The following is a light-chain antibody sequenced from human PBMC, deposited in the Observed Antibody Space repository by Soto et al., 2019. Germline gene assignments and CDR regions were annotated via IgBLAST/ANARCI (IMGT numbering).Light chain of an antibody. V-gene: IGKV3-20*01. Sequence: DIVLTQSPGTLSLSPGERAILSCRASQTVNNNYLAWCQQKPGQAPSLLIYGASRRATGIPDRFSGSASGTDSALPCSSLEPEYFAVYFYQQYSDLPMTFGQVTRLEI. J-gene: IGKJ5*01. CDR3: QQYSDLPMT. CDR2: GAS. CDR1: QTVNNNY.